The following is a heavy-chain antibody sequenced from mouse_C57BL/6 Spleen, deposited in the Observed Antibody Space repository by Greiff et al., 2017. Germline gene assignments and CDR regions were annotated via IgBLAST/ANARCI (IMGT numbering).Heavy chain of an antibody. CDR2: IDPETGGT. CDR1: GYTFTDYE. CDR3: TRGGTGTRYFDV. V-gene: IGHV1-15*01. D-gene: IGHD4-1*01. Sequence: QVQLQQSGAELVRPGASVTLSCKASGYTFTDYEMHWVKQTPVHGLEWIGAIDPETGGTAYNQKFKGKAILTADKSSSTAYMELRSLTSEDSAVYYCTRGGTGTRYFDVGGTGTTVTVSS. J-gene: IGHJ1*03.